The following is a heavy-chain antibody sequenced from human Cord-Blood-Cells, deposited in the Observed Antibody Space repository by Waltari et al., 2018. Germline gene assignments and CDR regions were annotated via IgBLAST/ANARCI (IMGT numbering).Heavy chain of an antibody. CDR3: AICFFGVGYYFDY. CDR2: INPSGGST. Sequence: QVQLVQSGAEVKKPGASVKVSCKASGYTFTSYYMHWVRQAPGQGLEWMGIINPSGGSTSYAQKFQGRVTMTRDTSTSTVYMELSILRSEDTAVYYCAICFFGVGYYFDYWGQGTLVTVSS. V-gene: IGHV1-46*01. J-gene: IGHJ4*02. D-gene: IGHD3-3*01. CDR1: GYTFTSYY.